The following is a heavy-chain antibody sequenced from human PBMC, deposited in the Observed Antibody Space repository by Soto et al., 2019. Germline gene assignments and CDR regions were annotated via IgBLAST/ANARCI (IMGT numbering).Heavy chain of an antibody. J-gene: IGHJ4*02. CDR3: ARLSTLAFCVDYDEGPPGGPRGLYYFDY. CDR2: IYYSGST. CDR1: GGSISSSSYY. D-gene: IGHD4-17*01. Sequence: SDTLSLTCTVSGGSISSSSYYWGWIRHPPGKGLEWIGSIYYSGSTYYNPSLKSRVTISVDTSKHQFSLKLSSVTAADTAVYYCARLSTLAFCVDYDEGPPGGPRGLYYFDYWGQGTLVTVSS. V-gene: IGHV4-39*01.